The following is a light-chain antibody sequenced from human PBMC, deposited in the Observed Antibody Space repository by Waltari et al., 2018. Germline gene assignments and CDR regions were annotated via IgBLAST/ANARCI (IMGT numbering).Light chain of an antibody. CDR2: EVN. CDR1: SNDVGLYNL. V-gene: IGLV2-23*02. CDR3: SSYTTHTPVV. Sequence: QSALTQPASVSGSPGQSITISCTGTSNDVGLYNLSSWYQHHPGKVPTLIIYEVNRRPSGVSNRFSGSKSGNTASLTVSGLLAEDEADYFCSSYTTHTPVVFGGGTKLTVL. J-gene: IGLJ3*02.